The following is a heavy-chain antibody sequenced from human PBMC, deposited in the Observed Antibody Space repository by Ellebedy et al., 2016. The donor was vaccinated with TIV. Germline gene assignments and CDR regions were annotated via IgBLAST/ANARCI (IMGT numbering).Heavy chain of an antibody. J-gene: IGHJ5*02. CDR1: GGSFDLLV. V-gene: IGHV1-69*05. CDR3: TQGRATGRTTVLTPMWFDP. Sequence: ASVKVSCKASGGSFDLLVITWVRQAPGQGLEWMATYIPVLGSTRYSQKFQGRLSITTDEPTTTAYIDLTGLISEDTAIYFCTQGRATGRTTVLTPMWFDPWGQGTQVIVSS. D-gene: IGHD2-8*01. CDR2: YIPVLGST.